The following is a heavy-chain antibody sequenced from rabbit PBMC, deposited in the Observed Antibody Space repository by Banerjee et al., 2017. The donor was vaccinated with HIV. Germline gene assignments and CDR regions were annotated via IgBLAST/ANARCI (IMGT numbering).Heavy chain of an antibody. D-gene: IGHD1-1*01. J-gene: IGHJ4*01. CDR1: GFSFSSSYW. Sequence: QEQLEESGGDLVKPEGSLTLTCTASGFSFSSSYWTCWVRQAPGKGLEWIGCIYTGSGTTYYASWAKGRFTISKTSSTTVTLQMTSLTAADTGTYFCARDHDSSGGCNFNLWGPGTLVTVS. V-gene: IGHV1S45*01. CDR3: ARDHDSSGGCNFNL. CDR2: IYTGSGTT.